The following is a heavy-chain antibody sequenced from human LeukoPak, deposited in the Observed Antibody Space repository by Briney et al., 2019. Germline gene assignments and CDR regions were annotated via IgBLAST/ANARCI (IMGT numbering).Heavy chain of an antibody. CDR1: GFTFSSYS. Sequence: GGSLRLSCAASGFTFSSYSMNWVRQAPGKGLEWVSYISSSSSTIYYADSVKGRFTISRDNAKNSLYLQMNSLRAEDTAVYYCARKWGSPDYWGQGTLVTVSS. V-gene: IGHV3-48*01. CDR3: ARKWGSPDY. J-gene: IGHJ4*02. CDR2: ISSSSSTI. D-gene: IGHD3-16*01.